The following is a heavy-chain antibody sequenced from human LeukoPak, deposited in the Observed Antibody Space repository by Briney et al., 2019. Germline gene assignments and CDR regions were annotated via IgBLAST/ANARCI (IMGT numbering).Heavy chain of an antibody. CDR3: ARAEHLDYDYVWGSYRSAYYFDY. D-gene: IGHD3-16*02. J-gene: IGHJ4*02. Sequence: SQTLSLTCAISGDSVSSNSAAWNWIRQSPSRGLEWLGRTYYRSKWYNDYAVSVKSRITINPDTSKNQFSLQLNSVTPEDTAVYYCARAEHLDYDYVWGSYRSAYYFDYWGQGTLVTVSS. CDR1: GDSVSSNSAA. CDR2: TYYRSKWYN. V-gene: IGHV6-1*01.